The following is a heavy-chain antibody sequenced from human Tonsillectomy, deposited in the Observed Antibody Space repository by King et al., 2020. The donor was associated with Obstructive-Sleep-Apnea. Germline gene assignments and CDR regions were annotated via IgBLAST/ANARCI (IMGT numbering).Heavy chain of an antibody. Sequence: QLQESGPGLVKPSETLSLTCTVSGGSISSYYWGWIRQPPGKGLEWIGYIYYSGSTNYNPSLKSRVTISVDTSKNQFSLKLSSVTAADTAVYYCARAGIAAAGNLYWYFDLWGRGTLVTVSS. V-gene: IGHV4-59*01. CDR3: ARAGIAAAGNLYWYFDL. J-gene: IGHJ2*01. CDR2: IYYSGST. CDR1: GGSISSYY. D-gene: IGHD6-13*01.